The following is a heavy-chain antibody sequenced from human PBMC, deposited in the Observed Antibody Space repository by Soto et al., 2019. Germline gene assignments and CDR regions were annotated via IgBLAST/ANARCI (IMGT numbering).Heavy chain of an antibody. Sequence: NWIRQSPGKGLEWVSAISGSGGSTYNADSVKGRFTISRDNSKNTLYLQMNSLRAEDTAVYYCAKDLRTMIVNDYWGQGTLVTVSS. D-gene: IGHD3-22*01. CDR3: AKDLRTMIVNDY. V-gene: IGHV3-23*01. CDR2: ISGSGGST. J-gene: IGHJ4*02.